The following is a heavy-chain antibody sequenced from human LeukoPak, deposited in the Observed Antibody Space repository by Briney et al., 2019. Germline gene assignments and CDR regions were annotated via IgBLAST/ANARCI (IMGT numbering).Heavy chain of an antibody. V-gene: IGHV1-46*01. CDR2: INPSGGSP. D-gene: IGHD1-26*01. CDR3: ARGGFGLGVGGTKGLNWFDP. J-gene: IGHJ5*02. Sequence: ASVKVSCKAPGYTFTSQYIHWVRQVPGQGLEWMARINPSGGSPSYAQKFQGRVTMTRDTATSTVYMELNSLRSEDTAVYYCARGGFGLGVGGTKGLNWFDPWGQGTLVTVSS. CDR1: GYTFTSQY.